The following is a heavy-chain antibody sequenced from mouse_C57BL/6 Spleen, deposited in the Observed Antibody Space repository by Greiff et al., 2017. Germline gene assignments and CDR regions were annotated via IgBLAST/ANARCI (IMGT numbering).Heavy chain of an antibody. Sequence: EVQGVESGPELVKPGASVKMSCKASGYTFTDYNMHWVKQSHGKSLEWIGYINPNNGGTSYNQKFKGKATLTVNKSSSTAYMELRSLTSEDSAVYYCARGVTTVVESYWGQGTTLTVSS. CDR2: INPNNGGT. V-gene: IGHV1-22*01. D-gene: IGHD1-1*01. J-gene: IGHJ2*01. CDR1: GYTFTDYN. CDR3: ARGVTTVVESY.